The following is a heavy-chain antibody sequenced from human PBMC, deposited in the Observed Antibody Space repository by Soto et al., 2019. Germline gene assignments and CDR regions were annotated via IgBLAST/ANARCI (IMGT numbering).Heavy chain of an antibody. CDR3: ARGMAPGSSYYYGMDV. Sequence: PSETLSLTCTVSGGSMSSSNWWNWVRQPPGKGLEWIGETHHSGRTNYNPSLKSRVTISVDKSKNHFSLKLSSVTAADTAVYYCARGMAPGSSYYYGMDVWGQGTTVTVSS. J-gene: IGHJ6*02. CDR1: GGSMSSSNW. V-gene: IGHV4-4*02. CDR2: THHSGRT.